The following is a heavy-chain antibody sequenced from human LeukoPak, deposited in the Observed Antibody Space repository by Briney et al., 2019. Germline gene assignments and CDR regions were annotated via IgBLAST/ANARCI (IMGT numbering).Heavy chain of an antibody. V-gene: IGHV3-48*02. D-gene: IGHD2-2*01. CDR2: ISSSSSTI. CDR1: GFNFNTYA. Sequence: GGSLRLSCAASGFNFNTYAMNWVRQAPGKGLEWISYISSSSSTIYCADSVKGRFSISRDNAKNSVYLEMNSPGDEDTAVYYCTRVGGYQLPKFDYWGRGTLVTVSS. J-gene: IGHJ4*02. CDR3: TRVGGYQLPKFDY.